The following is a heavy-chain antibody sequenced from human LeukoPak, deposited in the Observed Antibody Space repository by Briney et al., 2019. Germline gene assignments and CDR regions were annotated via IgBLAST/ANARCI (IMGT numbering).Heavy chain of an antibody. CDR2: FDPEDGET. Sequence: GASVKVSCKVSGYTLTELSMHWVRQAPGKGLEWLGGFDPEDGETIYAQKFQGRVTMTEDTSTDTAYMELSSLRSEDTAVYYCATTIFGVVTPYRFWFDPWGQGTLVTVSS. CDR1: GYTLTELS. V-gene: IGHV1-24*01. CDR3: ATTIFGVVTPYRFWFDP. J-gene: IGHJ5*02. D-gene: IGHD3-3*01.